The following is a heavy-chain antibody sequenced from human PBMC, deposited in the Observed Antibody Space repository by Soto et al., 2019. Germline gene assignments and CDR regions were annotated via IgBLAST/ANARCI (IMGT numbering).Heavy chain of an antibody. CDR1: GFTFSSYA. V-gene: IGHV3-23*01. Sequence: GGSLRLSCAASGFTFSSYAMRWVRQAPGKGLEWVSSISGSGDNTYCAGSVKGRFTISRDNSKNTLYLQMNSLRADDTAVYYCGGTNIYSYWGQGTLVTVSS. J-gene: IGHJ4*02. CDR3: GGTNIYSY. D-gene: IGHD3-16*01. CDR2: ISGSGDNT.